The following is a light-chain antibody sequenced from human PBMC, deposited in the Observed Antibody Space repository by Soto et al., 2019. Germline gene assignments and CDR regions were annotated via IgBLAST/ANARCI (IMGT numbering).Light chain of an antibody. J-gene: IGKJ4*01. CDR2: GAS. Sequence: IVLTQSPVTLSLSPGERATLSCRATDSVSISYLAWYQQRSGEAPRLLIYGASTRATGIPDRFSGSGSGRDFTLTISRLEPEDSAVCFCQQWGNSPRVTFGGGTKLEIK. V-gene: IGKV3-20*01. CDR3: QQWGNSPRVT. CDR1: DSVSISY.